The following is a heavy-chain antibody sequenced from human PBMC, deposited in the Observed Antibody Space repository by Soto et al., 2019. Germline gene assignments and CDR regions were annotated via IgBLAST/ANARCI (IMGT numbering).Heavy chain of an antibody. Sequence: SQTLSLTCAISGDSVSSNSAAWNWIRQSPSRGLEWLGRTYYRSKWYNDYAVSVKSRITINPDTSKNQFSLQLNSVTPEETAVYYCARGEEYSSSGVLYYYYAMDVWGQGTTVTVSS. D-gene: IGHD6-6*01. CDR1: GDSVSSNSAA. V-gene: IGHV6-1*01. CDR2: TYYRSKWYN. CDR3: ARGEEYSSSGVLYYYYAMDV. J-gene: IGHJ6*02.